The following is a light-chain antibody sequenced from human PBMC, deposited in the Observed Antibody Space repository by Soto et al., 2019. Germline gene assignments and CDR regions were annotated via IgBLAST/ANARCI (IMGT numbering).Light chain of an antibody. CDR3: QSYDNRLSGVV. J-gene: IGLJ2*01. V-gene: IGLV1-40*01. Sequence: QSVLTQPPSASGAPGQRVTIPCTGSSSNIGAGYDVHWYQQFPGTAPKLLISGHNNRPSGVPDRFSGSKSGTPAPLAITGLQAEDEAAYYRQSYDNRLSGVVFGGGTKLTVL. CDR2: GHN. CDR1: SSNIGAGYD.